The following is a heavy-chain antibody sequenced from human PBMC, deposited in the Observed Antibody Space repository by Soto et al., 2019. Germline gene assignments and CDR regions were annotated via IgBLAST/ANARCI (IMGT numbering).Heavy chain of an antibody. CDR2: IYYSGST. CDR1: GDSSSTSSYY. CDR3: ARNIVILPSAMGGADYYGMDV. D-gene: IGHD2-2*01. Sequence: SETLSVTCTVAGDSSSTSSYYCGWIRQPPGKGLEWIGSIYYSGSTYYNPSLKSRVTISVDTSKNQFSLKLSSVTAADTAVYYCARNIVILPSAMGGADYYGMDVWGQGTTVTVSS. J-gene: IGHJ6*02. V-gene: IGHV4-39*01.